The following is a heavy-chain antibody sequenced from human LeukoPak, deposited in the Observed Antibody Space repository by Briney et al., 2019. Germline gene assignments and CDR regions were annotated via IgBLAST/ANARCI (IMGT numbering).Heavy chain of an antibody. Sequence: GGPLRLSCVVSGFTFSSCAMSWVRQAPGKGLEWVSGISASSGSTSYADSVKGRFTISRDNSKNTLFLQMNSLRAEDTAVYYCAKSVGVSSWYYFDYWGQGTLVTVSS. CDR3: AKSVGVSSWYYFDY. CDR1: GFTFSSCA. J-gene: IGHJ4*02. D-gene: IGHD6-13*01. CDR2: ISASSGST. V-gene: IGHV3-23*01.